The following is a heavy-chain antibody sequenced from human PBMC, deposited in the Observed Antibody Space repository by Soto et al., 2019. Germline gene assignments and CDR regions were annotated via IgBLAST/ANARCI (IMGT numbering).Heavy chain of an antibody. Sequence: GGSLRLSCAASGFTFSSYGMHWVRQAPGKGLEWVAVIWPDGNDKYYADSVKGRFTISSDNSKNTLSLQMNSLRAEDTAVYYCVRGSSCSNGVRYNLGWFGPWGQGTLVTVSS. CDR2: IWPDGNDK. J-gene: IGHJ5*02. CDR3: VRGSSCSNGVRYNLGWFGP. CDR1: GFTFSSYG. D-gene: IGHD2-8*01. V-gene: IGHV3-33*08.